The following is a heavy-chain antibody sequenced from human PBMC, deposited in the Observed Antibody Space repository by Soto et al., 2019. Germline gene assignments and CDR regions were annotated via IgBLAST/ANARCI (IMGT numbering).Heavy chain of an antibody. Sequence: GASVKVSCKASGYTFTDYGITWVRQAPGQGLEWMGWISAYTGNTNYAQKVQGRVTMSTETSTSTAYLELRSLRSDDTAVYYCARGPESRSTAYFDYWGQGTLVTV. CDR2: ISAYTGNT. CDR1: GYTFTDYG. D-gene: IGHD1-26*01. CDR3: ARGPESRSTAYFDY. V-gene: IGHV1-18*01. J-gene: IGHJ4*02.